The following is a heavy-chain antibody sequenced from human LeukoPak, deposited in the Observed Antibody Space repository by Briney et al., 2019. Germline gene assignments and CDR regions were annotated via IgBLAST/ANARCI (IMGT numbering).Heavy chain of an antibody. CDR1: GGSISSGSYY. J-gene: IGHJ3*02. CDR3: ARGGVYSSGWHDAFDI. CDR2: IYYSGST. Sequence: SETLSLTCTVSGGSISSGSYYWSWIRQPPGKGLEWIGYIYYSGSTNYNPSLKSRVTISVDTSKNQFSLKLSSVTAADTAVYYCARGGVYSSGWHDAFDIRGQGTMVTVSS. D-gene: IGHD6-19*01. V-gene: IGHV4-61*01.